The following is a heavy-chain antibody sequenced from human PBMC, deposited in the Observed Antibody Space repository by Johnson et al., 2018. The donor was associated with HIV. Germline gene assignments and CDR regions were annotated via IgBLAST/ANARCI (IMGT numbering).Heavy chain of an antibody. D-gene: IGHD5-18*01. CDR2: ISYDGSDK. V-gene: IGHV3-30*04. CDR3: ARDQRGGYSYGDAFDF. Sequence: VHLVESGGGVVQPGRSLRLSCAASGFTFSSYAMHWVRQAPGKGLEWVAVISYDGSDKYYADSVKGRFTISRDNSKNTLYLQMNTLRAEDTAVYYCARDQRGGYSYGDAFDFWGQGTVVSVST. J-gene: IGHJ3*01. CDR1: GFTFSSYA.